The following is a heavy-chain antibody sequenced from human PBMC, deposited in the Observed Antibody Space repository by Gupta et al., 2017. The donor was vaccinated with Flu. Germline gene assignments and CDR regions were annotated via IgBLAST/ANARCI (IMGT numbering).Heavy chain of an antibody. Sequence: QVQLVESGGGVVQPGRSLRLSCAASGFTFSSYGMHWVRQAPGKGLEWVAVISYDGSNKYYADSVKGRFTISRDNSKNTLYLQMNSLRAEDTAVYYCAKDPSGFYDSSGYPHDYWGQGTLVTVSS. CDR3: AKDPSGFYDSSGYPHDY. D-gene: IGHD3-22*01. V-gene: IGHV3-30*18. J-gene: IGHJ4*02. CDR2: ISYDGSNK. CDR1: GFTFSSYG.